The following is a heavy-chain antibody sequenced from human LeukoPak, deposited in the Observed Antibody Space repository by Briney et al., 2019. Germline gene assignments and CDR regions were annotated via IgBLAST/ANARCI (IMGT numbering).Heavy chain of an antibody. CDR3: ARDEGMDDFSWFDP. D-gene: IGHD3-3*01. CDR1: GFTFSSYS. J-gene: IGHJ5*02. CDR2: ISSSSSYI. Sequence: GGSLRLSCAASGFTFSSYSMNWVRQTPGKGLEWVSSISSSSSYIYYADSVKGRFTISRDNAKNSLYLQMNSLRAEDTPVYYCARDEGMDDFSWFDPWGQGTLVTVSS. V-gene: IGHV3-21*01.